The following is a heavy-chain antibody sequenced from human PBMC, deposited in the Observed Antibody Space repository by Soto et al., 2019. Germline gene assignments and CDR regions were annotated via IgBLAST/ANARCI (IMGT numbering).Heavy chain of an antibody. CDR2: ISGSGGST. V-gene: IGHV3-23*01. D-gene: IGHD2-21*02. CDR1: GFTFSSYA. Sequence: EVQLLESGGGLVQPGGSLRLSCAASGFTFSSYAMSWVRQAPGKGLEWVSAISGSGGSTYYADSVKGRFTISRDTSRITWNVYRIGLSAEVTAVYYCANDLLVVTAICSFFDYWVEGTPVAVFS. J-gene: IGHJ4*02. CDR3: ANDLLVVTAICSFFDY.